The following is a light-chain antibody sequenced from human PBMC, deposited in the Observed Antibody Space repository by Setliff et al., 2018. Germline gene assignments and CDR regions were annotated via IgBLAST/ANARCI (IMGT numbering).Light chain of an antibody. CDR3: QSYDSSLSGSGV. V-gene: IGLV1-40*01. Sequence: QSVLTQPPSVPGAPGQGVTISCTGSSSNIGAGYDVHWYQQLPGTAPKLLIYGNSNRPSGVPDRFSGSKSGTSASLAITGLQAEDEADYYCQSYDSSLSGSGVFGTGTKVTVL. CDR2: GNS. J-gene: IGLJ1*01. CDR1: SSNIGAGYD.